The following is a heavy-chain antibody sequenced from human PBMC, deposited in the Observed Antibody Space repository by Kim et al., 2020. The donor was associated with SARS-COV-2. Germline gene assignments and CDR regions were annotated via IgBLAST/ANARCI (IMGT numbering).Heavy chain of an antibody. J-gene: IGHJ4*02. CDR2: INPSGGST. Sequence: ASVKVSCKASGYTFTSYYMHWVRQAPGQGLEWMGIINPSGGSTSYAQKFQGRVTMTRDTSTSTVYMELSSLRSEDTAVYYCARIERPGRDGYNYEYWGQGTLVTVSA. D-gene: IGHD5-12*01. CDR1: GYTFTSYY. CDR3: ARIERPGRDGYNYEY. V-gene: IGHV1-46*01.